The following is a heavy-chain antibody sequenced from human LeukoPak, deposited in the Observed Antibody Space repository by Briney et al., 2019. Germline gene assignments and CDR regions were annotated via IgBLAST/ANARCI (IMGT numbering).Heavy chain of an antibody. CDR2: ISSNGGST. Sequence: GGSLRLSCAASGFTFSSYAMHWVRQAPGEGLEYVSAISSNGGSTYYANSVKGRFTISRDNSKNTLYLQMGSLRAEDMAVYYCARRGGDTGDYWGQGTLVTVSS. V-gene: IGHV3-64*01. CDR1: GFTFSSYA. CDR3: ARRGGDTGDY. D-gene: IGHD3-10*01. J-gene: IGHJ4*02.